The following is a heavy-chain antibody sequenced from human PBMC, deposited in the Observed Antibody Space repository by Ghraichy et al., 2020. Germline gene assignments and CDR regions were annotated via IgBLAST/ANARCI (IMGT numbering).Heavy chain of an antibody. D-gene: IGHD3-10*01. CDR2: INHSGST. Sequence: SETLSLTCAVYGGSFSGYYWSWIRQPPGKGLEWIGEINHSGSTNYNPSLKSRVTISVDTSKNQFSLKLSSVTAADTAVYYCARGSVTMVRGVISFKGDRKIYGMDVWGQGTTVTVSS. J-gene: IGHJ6*02. CDR3: ARGSVTMVRGVISFKGDRKIYGMDV. V-gene: IGHV4-34*01. CDR1: GGSFSGYY.